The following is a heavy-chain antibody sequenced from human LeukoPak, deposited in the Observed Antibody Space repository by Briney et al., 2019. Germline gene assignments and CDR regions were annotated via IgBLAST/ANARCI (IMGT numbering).Heavy chain of an antibody. J-gene: IGHJ5*02. CDR3: ARVVVAAVNWFDP. V-gene: IGHV4-4*02. CDR2: ISLSGLT. Sequence: SETLSLTCGVSGGSISNTNWWSWVRQPPGQGLEWIGEISLSGLTNYNPSLKSRVTVSLDKSKNHLSLNLTSVTAADTAVYYCARVVVAAVNWFDPWGQGTLVIVSS. D-gene: IGHD2-15*01. CDR1: GGSISNTNW.